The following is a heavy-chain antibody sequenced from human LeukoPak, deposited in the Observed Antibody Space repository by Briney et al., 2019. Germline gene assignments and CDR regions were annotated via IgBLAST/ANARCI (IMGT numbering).Heavy chain of an antibody. V-gene: IGHV4-59*01. Sequence: PSETLSLTCTVSGGSIGSYYWSSLRQPPGKGLEWIGYIYYSGSTNYNPSLKSRVTISVDTSKNQFSLKLSSVTAADTAVYYCARAAVRGVVDYWGQGTLVTVSS. J-gene: IGHJ4*02. D-gene: IGHD3-10*01. CDR1: GGSIGSYY. CDR3: ARAAVRGVVDY. CDR2: IYYSGST.